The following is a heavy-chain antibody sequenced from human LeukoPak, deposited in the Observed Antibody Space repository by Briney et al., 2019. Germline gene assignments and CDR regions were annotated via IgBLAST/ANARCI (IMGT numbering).Heavy chain of an antibody. D-gene: IGHD3-22*01. J-gene: IGHJ4*02. V-gene: IGHV3-11*01. CDR3: ARGLKYYYDSSGYYGGDY. CDR1: GFIFSDFY. Sequence: GGSLRLSCAASGFIFSDFYMSWIRQAPGKGLEWISYIDFAGSTKYFAASVRGRFNISMDNANSLVYLHMNSLRAEDTAVYYCARGLKYYYDSSGYYGGDYWGQGALVAVSS. CDR2: IDFAGSTK.